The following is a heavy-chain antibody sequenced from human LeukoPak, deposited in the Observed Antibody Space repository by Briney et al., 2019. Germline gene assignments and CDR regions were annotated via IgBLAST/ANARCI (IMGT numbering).Heavy chain of an antibody. CDR3: ARVSPYPDPNFDY. J-gene: IGHJ4*02. Sequence: SETLSLTCAVYGGSFSGYYWSWIRQPPGKGLEWIGEINHSGSTNYNPSLKSRVTISVDTSKNQFSLKLSSVTAADTAVHYCARVSPYPDPNFDYWGQGTLVTVSS. CDR2: INHSGST. V-gene: IGHV4-34*01. CDR1: GGSFSGYY.